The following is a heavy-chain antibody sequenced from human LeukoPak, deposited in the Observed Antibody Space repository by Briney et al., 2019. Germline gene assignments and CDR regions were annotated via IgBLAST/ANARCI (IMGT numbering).Heavy chain of an antibody. CDR2: INPDSGAT. V-gene: IGHV1-2*02. D-gene: IGHD6-13*01. CDR1: GYTFTAYY. J-gene: IGHJ4*02. Sequence: ASVKVSCKTSGYTFTAYYMHWVRQAPGQGLEWMGWINPDSGATSYAQKFQGRVTLTRDTSISTAFMELIRLTSDDTAVYYCARVTTIAAAGVVPDYFGYWGRGTLVTVSS. CDR3: ARVTTIAAAGVVPDYFGY.